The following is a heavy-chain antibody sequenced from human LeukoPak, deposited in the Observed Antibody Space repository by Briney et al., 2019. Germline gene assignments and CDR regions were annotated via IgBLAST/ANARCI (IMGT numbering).Heavy chain of an antibody. V-gene: IGHV3-66*01. Sequence: GGSLRLSCAASGFTVSSNYMSWVRQAPGKGLEWVSVIYSGGSTYYADSVKGRFTIPRDNSKNTLYLQMNSLRAEDTAVYYCARSYSSSRNWFDPWGQGTLVTVSS. CDR3: ARSYSSSRNWFDP. CDR1: GFTVSSNY. J-gene: IGHJ5*02. CDR2: IYSGGST. D-gene: IGHD6-13*01.